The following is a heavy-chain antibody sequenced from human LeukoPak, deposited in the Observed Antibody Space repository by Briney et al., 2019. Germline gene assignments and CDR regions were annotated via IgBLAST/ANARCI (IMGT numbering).Heavy chain of an antibody. D-gene: IGHD6-19*01. J-gene: IGHJ3*02. CDR1: GGSISSSSYY. Sequence: PSETLSLTCTVSGGSISSSSYYWGWIRQPPGKGLEWIGSIYYSGSTYYNPSLKSRVTISVDTSKNQFSLKLSSVTAADTAVYYCARVSSGWYVRVGAFDIWGQGTMVTDSS. V-gene: IGHV4-39*07. CDR2: IYYSGST. CDR3: ARVSSGWYVRVGAFDI.